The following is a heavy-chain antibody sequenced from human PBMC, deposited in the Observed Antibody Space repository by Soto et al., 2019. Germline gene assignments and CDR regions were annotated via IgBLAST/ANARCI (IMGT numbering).Heavy chain of an antibody. CDR3: GQYSYDHYYYYGMDV. J-gene: IGHJ6*02. Sequence: QVQLVQSGAEVKKPGSSVKVSCKASGGTFSSYTISWVRQAPGQGLEWMGRIIPILGIANYAQKFQGRVTITADKSTSTAYMELSSLRSEDTAVYYCGQYSYDHYYYYGMDVWGQGTTVTVSS. CDR1: GGTFSSYT. V-gene: IGHV1-69*02. CDR2: IIPILGIA. D-gene: IGHD5-18*01.